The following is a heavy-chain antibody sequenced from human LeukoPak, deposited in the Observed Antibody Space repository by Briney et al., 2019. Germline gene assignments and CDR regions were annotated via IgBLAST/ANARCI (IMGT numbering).Heavy chain of an antibody. D-gene: IGHD3-9*01. CDR2: INHSGST. V-gene: IGHV4-34*01. Sequence: SDTLSPTCAVYGGSFSGYYWSWIRQPPGKGLEWIGEINHSGSTNYNPSLKSRVTISVDTSKNQFSLKLSSVTAADTAVYYCARGRPYDILTGYLDYWGQGTLVTVSS. J-gene: IGHJ4*02. CDR1: GGSFSGYY. CDR3: ARGRPYDILTGYLDY.